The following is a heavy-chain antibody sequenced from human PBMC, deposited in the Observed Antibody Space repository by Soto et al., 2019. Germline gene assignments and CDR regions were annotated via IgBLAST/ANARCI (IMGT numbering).Heavy chain of an antibody. CDR1: GFTFSSYA. V-gene: IGHV3-30-3*01. D-gene: IGHD5-18*01. J-gene: IGHJ3*02. CDR3: ARDSGYSYGFAFDI. Sequence: GGSLRLSCAASGFTFSSYAMHWVRQAPGKGLEWVAVISYDGSNKYYADSVKGRFTISRDNSKNTLYLQMNSLRAEDTAVYYCARDSGYSYGFAFDIWGQGTMVTVSS. CDR2: ISYDGSNK.